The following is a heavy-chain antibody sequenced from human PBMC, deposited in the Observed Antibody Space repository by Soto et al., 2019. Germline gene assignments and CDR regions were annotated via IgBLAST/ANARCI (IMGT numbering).Heavy chain of an antibody. Sequence: QVQLQESGPGLVKPSQTLSLTCTVSGGSISSGGYYWSWIRQHPGKGLEWIGYIYYSGSTYYNPSLKSRVTMSVDTSKNQFSLKLGSVTAADTAIYYCARGGDFDILTGHYNPFDNWGQGTLVTVSS. CDR1: GGSISSGGYY. CDR2: IYYSGST. J-gene: IGHJ4*02. D-gene: IGHD3-9*01. CDR3: ARGGDFDILTGHYNPFDN. V-gene: IGHV4-31*03.